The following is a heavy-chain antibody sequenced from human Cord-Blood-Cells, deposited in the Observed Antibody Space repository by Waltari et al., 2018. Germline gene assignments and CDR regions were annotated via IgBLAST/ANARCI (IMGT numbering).Heavy chain of an antibody. D-gene: IGHD3-3*01. J-gene: IGHJ5*02. CDR3: ARNHADFPIYGS. CDR1: GYTFTGYY. Sequence: QVQLVQSGAEVKKPGASVKVSCKASGYTFTGYYMHWVRQAPGQGLEWMGWVNPNNGGTNYAQKFQGRVTMTRDTSISTAYMGLSRLRSDDTAMYYCARNHADFPIYGSWGQGTLVTVSS. V-gene: IGHV1-2*02. CDR2: VNPNNGGT.